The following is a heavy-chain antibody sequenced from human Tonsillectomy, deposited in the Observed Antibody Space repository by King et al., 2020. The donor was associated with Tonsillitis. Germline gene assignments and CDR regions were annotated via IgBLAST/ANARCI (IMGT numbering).Heavy chain of an antibody. J-gene: IGHJ4*01. CDR1: GYSISSGYY. D-gene: IGHD5-12*01. CDR2: IYHSGST. Sequence: QLQESGPGLVKPSETLSLTCAVSGYSISSGYYWGWIRQPPGKGLEWIGSIYHSGSTYYNPSLKSRVTISVDTSKNQFSLKLSSVTDADTAVYYCARKKPGGYDFDYWCHVTLVIVSS. V-gene: IGHV4-38-2*01. CDR3: ARKKPGGYDFDY.